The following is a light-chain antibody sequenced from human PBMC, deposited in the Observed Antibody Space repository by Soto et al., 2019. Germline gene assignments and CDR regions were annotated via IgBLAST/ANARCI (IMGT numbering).Light chain of an antibody. CDR1: QSVSSN. J-gene: IGKJ5*01. V-gene: IGKV3-15*01. CDR2: GAS. CDR3: QQYNNWHPIT. Sequence: EILMTQSPSTLSVSPGERATLSCRASQSVSSNLAWYQQKPGQAPRLLIYGASTRATGIPARFSGSGSGTDFTLTISSLQYEDFAVYYCQQYNNWHPITFGQGTRLEIK.